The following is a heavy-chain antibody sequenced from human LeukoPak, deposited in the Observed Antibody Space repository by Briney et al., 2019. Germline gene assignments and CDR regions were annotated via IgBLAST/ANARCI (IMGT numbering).Heavy chain of an antibody. CDR3: ARGISNVAGRENFDN. CDR2: ISGSSSYI. Sequence: GGSLRLSCAASGFTFSSYNMNRVRQAPGKGLEWVSSISGSSSYIYYADSVKGRFTISRDNAKNSLYLQVNSLRAEDTAVYFCARGISNVAGRENFDNWGQGTLVTVSS. J-gene: IGHJ4*02. V-gene: IGHV3-21*01. CDR1: GFTFSSYN. D-gene: IGHD6-19*01.